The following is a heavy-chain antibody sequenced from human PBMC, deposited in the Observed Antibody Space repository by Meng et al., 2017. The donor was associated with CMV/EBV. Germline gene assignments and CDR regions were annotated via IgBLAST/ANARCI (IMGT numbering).Heavy chain of an antibody. CDR2: IYYSGST. D-gene: IGHD2-15*01. Sequence: SETLSLTCTVSGGSISSSSYYWGWIRQPPGKGLEWIGSIYYSGSTYYNPSLKSRVTISVDTSKNQFSLKLSSVTAADTAVYYCARGYCSGGSCYLFGYFDLWGRGTLVTVSS. V-gene: IGHV4-39*01. J-gene: IGHJ2*01. CDR1: GGSISSSSYY. CDR3: ARGYCSGGSCYLFGYFDL.